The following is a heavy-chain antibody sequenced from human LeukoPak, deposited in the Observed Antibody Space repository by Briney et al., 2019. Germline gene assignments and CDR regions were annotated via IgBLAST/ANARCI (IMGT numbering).Heavy chain of an antibody. CDR3: AGTTYYYGSGSYGGDY. J-gene: IGHJ4*02. CDR1: GGTFSSYA. D-gene: IGHD3-10*01. V-gene: IGHV1-69*13. Sequence: ASVKVSCKASGGTFSSYAISWVRQAPGQGPEWMGGIIPIFGTANYAQKFQGRVTITADESTSTAYMELSSLRSEDTAVYYCAGTTYYYGSGSYGGDYWGQGTLVTVSS. CDR2: IIPIFGTA.